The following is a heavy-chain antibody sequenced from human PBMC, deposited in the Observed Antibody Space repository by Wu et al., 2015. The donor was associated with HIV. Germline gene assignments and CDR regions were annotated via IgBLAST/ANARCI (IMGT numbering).Heavy chain of an antibody. CDR1: GYTFTGYY. D-gene: IGHD3-10*01. V-gene: IGHV1-2*02. CDR2: INPNSGDT. CDR3: AISAFSSGSGSYLGDY. Sequence: QVQLVQSGAEVKKSGASVKVSCKASGYTFTGYYMHWVRQAPGQGLEWLGWINPNSGDTKYAQKFQGRVSVTRDTSISTAYMELRRLISDDTAMYYCAISAFSSGSGSYLGDYWGQGTLVTVSS. J-gene: IGHJ4*02.